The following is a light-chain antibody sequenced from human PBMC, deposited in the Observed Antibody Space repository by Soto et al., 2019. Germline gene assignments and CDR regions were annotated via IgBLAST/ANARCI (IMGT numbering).Light chain of an antibody. V-gene: IGLV2-14*03. CDR3: SSYTTSSTVI. J-gene: IGLJ2*01. CDR1: SSDVGDHNY. CDR2: AVS. Sequence: QSALTQPASVSGSPGQSITISCTGTSSDVGDHNYVSWYQQQPGKAPKLMIYAVSNRPSGVSNRFSGSKSGNTASLTISGLQXXXXADYYSSSYTTSSTVIFGGGTKLTVL.